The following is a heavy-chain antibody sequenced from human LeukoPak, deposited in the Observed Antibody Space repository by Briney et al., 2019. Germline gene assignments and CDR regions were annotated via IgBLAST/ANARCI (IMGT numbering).Heavy chain of an antibody. Sequence: ASVKVSCKASGGTFSSYAISWVRQAPGQGLEWMGWISAYNGNTNYAQKLQGRVTMTTDTSTSTAYMELRSLRSDDTAVYYCARDLRRAGGDYWGQGTLVTVSS. CDR1: GGTFSSYA. CDR2: ISAYNGNT. CDR3: ARDLRRAGGDY. J-gene: IGHJ4*02. D-gene: IGHD3-16*01. V-gene: IGHV1-18*01.